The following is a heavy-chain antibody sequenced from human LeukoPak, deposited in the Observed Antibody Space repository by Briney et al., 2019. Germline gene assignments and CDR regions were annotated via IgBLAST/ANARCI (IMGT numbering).Heavy chain of an antibody. CDR2: IYYSGST. Sequence: SETLSLTCTVSGGSTSSYYWSWIRQPPGKGLEWIAYIYYSGSTKYNPSLKSRVTISVDTSKNQFSLKLSSVTAADTAVYYCARDLRGSSGYFDYWGQGTLVTVSS. J-gene: IGHJ4*02. CDR3: ARDLRGSSGYFDY. D-gene: IGHD3-22*01. CDR1: GGSTSSYY. V-gene: IGHV4-59*01.